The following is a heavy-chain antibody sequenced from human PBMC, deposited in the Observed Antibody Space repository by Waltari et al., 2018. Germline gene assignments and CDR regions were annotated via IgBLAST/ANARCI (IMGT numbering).Heavy chain of an antibody. D-gene: IGHD1-20*01. Sequence: EVQLVESGGGLVQPGGSLRLSCAASGFTFSDHYMDWVRQAPGKGLEWVGRTRNKANSYTTEYAASVKGRFTVSSDESRDSLYLQMTSLKTEDTAVYYCARGYHSFDVWGQGTMVTVSS. CDR3: ARGYHSFDV. CDR2: TRNKANSYTT. CDR1: GFTFSDHY. J-gene: IGHJ3*01. V-gene: IGHV3-72*01.